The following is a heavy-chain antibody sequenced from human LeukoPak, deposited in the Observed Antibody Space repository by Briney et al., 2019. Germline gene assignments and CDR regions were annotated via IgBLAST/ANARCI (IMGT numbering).Heavy chain of an antibody. J-gene: IGHJ6*02. V-gene: IGHV4-30-2*01. CDR1: GGSISSGGYS. CDR3: ARNSNPLYYGMDV. D-gene: IGHD4-11*01. Sequence: PSETLSLTCAVSGGSISSGGYSWSWIRQPPGKGREWIGYIYHSGSTYYNPSLKSRVTISVDRSKNQFSLKLISVTAADTAVYYCARNSNPLYYGMDVWGQGTTVTVSS. CDR2: IYHSGST.